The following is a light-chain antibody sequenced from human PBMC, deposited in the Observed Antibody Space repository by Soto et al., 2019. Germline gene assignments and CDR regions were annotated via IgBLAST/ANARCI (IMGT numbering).Light chain of an antibody. CDR3: QQYNNWPPIT. CDR1: QSVKTF. CDR2: GAS. J-gene: IGKJ5*01. Sequence: EIVLTQSPATLSLSPGERATLSCRASQSVKTFLLWYQHRPGQAPRLFIYGASTRATGIPARFSGSGSGTEFTLTISSLQSEDFAIYYCQQYNNWPPITFGQGTRLEIK. V-gene: IGKV3-15*01.